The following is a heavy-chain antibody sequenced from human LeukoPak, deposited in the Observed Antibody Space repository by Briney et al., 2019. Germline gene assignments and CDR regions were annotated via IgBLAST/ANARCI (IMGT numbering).Heavy chain of an antibody. CDR2: ISTYNGNT. CDR3: ARNIQEQWLVQGY. CDR1: GYTFTHYG. J-gene: IGHJ4*02. V-gene: IGHV1-18*01. Sequence: ASVKVSCKASGYTFTHYGISWVRQAPGQGLEWMGWISTYNGNTNFAQKLQGRVTLTTETSTSTAYMELRSLRSDDTAVYYCARNIQEQWLVQGYWGQGTLVTVSS. D-gene: IGHD6-19*01.